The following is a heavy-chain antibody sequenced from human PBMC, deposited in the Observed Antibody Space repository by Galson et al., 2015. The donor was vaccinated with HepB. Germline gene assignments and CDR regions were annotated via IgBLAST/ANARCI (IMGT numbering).Heavy chain of an antibody. CDR3: AKSLYESRGLVVPAADPGNSMDV. Sequence: SLRLSCAASGFTSSSYTINWVRLAPGKGLEWVSGISGSGRRSYYADSVKGRFTISRDNSKNTVYLQLNSLRGEDTAIYFCAKSLYESRGLVVPAADPGNSMDVWGQGTTVTVSS. V-gene: IGHV3-23*01. CDR1: GFTSSSYT. CDR2: ISGSGRRS. D-gene: IGHD2-2*01. J-gene: IGHJ6*02.